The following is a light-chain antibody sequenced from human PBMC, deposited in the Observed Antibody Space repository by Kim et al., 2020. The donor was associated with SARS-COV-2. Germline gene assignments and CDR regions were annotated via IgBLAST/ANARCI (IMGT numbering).Light chain of an antibody. J-gene: IGKJ2*03. CDR2: LGS. CDR1: QSLLHSNGYNY. Sequence: DIVMTQSPLSLPVTPGEPASISCRSSQSLLHSNGYNYLDWYLQKPGQSPQLLIYLGSNRASGVPDRFSGSGSGTDFTLKISRVEAVDVGVYYCMQALQTPRFGQGTKLEI. V-gene: IGKV2-28*01. CDR3: MQALQTPR.